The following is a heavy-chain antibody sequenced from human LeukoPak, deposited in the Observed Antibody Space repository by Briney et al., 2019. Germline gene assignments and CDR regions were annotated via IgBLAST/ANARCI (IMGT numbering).Heavy chain of an antibody. CDR3: ARASSSWYWFDP. J-gene: IGHJ5*02. CDR2: ISSSGSTT. V-gene: IGHV3-48*04. CDR1: GFTFSSYA. D-gene: IGHD6-13*01. Sequence: GGSLRLSCAASGFTFSSYAMSWVRQAPGKGLEWVSYISSSGSTTYYADSVKGRFTISRDNAKNSLYLQMNSLRAEDTAVYYCARASSSWYWFDPWGQGTLVTVSS.